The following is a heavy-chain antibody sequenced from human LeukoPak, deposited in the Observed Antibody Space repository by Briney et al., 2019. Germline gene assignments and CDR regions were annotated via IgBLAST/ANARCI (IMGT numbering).Heavy chain of an antibody. J-gene: IGHJ3*02. CDR3: ARGPYGSSGTPDAFDI. V-gene: IGHV3-53*01. CDR2: IYSGGST. D-gene: IGHD3-10*01. Sequence: GGSLRLSCAASGFTVSSIYMNWVRQAPGKGLEWVSVIYSGGSTYYADSVKGRFTISRDTSKNTLYLQMNSLRAEDTAVYYCARGPYGSSGTPDAFDIWGQGTMVTVSS. CDR1: GFTVSSIY.